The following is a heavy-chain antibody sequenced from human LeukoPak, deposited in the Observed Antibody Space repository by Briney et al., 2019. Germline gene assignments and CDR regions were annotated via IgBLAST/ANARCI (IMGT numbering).Heavy chain of an antibody. D-gene: IGHD3-10*01. V-gene: IGHV3-23*01. CDR2: VSTSGGST. CDR3: AREYYDGSGNLFDY. Sequence: TGGSLRLSCAASGLTFSRYAMSWVRQAPGKGLEWVSGVSTSGGSTYYADSVKGRFTISRDNSKNTLHLQMNSLRAEDTAVYHCAREYYDGSGNLFDYWGQGTLVTVSS. J-gene: IGHJ4*02. CDR1: GLTFSRYA.